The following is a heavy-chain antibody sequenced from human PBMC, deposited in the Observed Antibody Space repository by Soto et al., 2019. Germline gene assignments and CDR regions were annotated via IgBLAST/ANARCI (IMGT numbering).Heavy chain of an antibody. CDR3: ARPSGSYSYYYAMDV. J-gene: IGHJ6*02. V-gene: IGHV4-59*01. D-gene: IGHD1-26*01. CDR1: GGSIRSFY. CDR2: IYYSVTT. Sequence: SETLSLTCTVSGGSIRSFYWTWIRQPPGRGLEWIGNIYYSVTTNYNPSLKNRVTMSVDTSKNQFSLMLSSVTAADTAVYYCARPSGSYSYYYAMDVWGQGTTVTVSS.